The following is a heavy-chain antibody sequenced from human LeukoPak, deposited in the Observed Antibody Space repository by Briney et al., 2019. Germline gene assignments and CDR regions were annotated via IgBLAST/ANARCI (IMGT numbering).Heavy chain of an antibody. CDR1: GYSISSGYY. D-gene: IGHD5-12*01. Sequence: SSETLSLTCTVSGYSISSGYYWGWIRQPPGKGLEWIGSIYHSGSTYYNPSLKSRVTISVDTSKNQFSLKLSSVTAADTAVYCCARDILGGYSGYDFFAFGYWGQGTLVTVSS. J-gene: IGHJ4*02. V-gene: IGHV4-38-2*02. CDR2: IYHSGST. CDR3: ARDILGGYSGYDFFAFGY.